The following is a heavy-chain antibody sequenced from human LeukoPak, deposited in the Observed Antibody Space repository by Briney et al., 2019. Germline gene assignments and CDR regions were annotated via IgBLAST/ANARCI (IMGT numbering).Heavy chain of an antibody. J-gene: IGHJ5*02. D-gene: IGHD3-3*01. Sequence: SETLSLTCAVSGASISGSGYYWGWIRQPPGKGLEWIGNIYYSGSTYHNASLQSRVTISIDTSKNQFSLKLSSVTAADTAVYYCAGRRIMIFGEVIRSRRHYFDPWGQGSLVTVSS. V-gene: IGHV4-39*01. CDR1: GASISGSGYY. CDR2: IYYSGST. CDR3: AGRRIMIFGEVIRSRRHYFDP.